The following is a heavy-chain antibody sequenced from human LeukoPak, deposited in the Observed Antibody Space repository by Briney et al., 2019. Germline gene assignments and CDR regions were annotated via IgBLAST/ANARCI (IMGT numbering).Heavy chain of an antibody. V-gene: IGHV3-30-3*01. J-gene: IGHJ4*02. CDR1: GFTFSSYA. Sequence: PGGSLRLSCAASGFTFSSYAMHWVRQAPGKGLEWVAVISYDGSNKYYADSVKGRFTISRDNSKNTLYLQMNNLRAEDTAVYYCARYENGGIDYWGQGTLVTVSS. D-gene: IGHD2-15*01. CDR3: ARYENGGIDY. CDR2: ISYDGSNK.